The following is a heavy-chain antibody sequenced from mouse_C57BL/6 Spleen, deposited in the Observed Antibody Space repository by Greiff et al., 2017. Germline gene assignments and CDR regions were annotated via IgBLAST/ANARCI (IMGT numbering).Heavy chain of an antibody. J-gene: IGHJ4*01. D-gene: IGHD2-1*01. Sequence: EVHLVESGGGLVKPGGSLKLSCAASGFTFSSYAMSWVRQPPEKRLEWVATISDGGSYTYYPDNVKGRFTFSRDNAKNNLYLQMSHLKSEDTAMYYCARDGNYGAMDYWGQGTSVTVSS. CDR3: ARDGNYGAMDY. V-gene: IGHV5-4*01. CDR2: ISDGGSYT. CDR1: GFTFSSYA.